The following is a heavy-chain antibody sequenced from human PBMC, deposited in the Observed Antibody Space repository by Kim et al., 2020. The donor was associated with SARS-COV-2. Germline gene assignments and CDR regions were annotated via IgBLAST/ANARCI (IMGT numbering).Heavy chain of an antibody. Sequence: SETLSLTCTVSGGSISSYYWSWIRQPPGKGLEWIGYIYYSGSTNYNPSLKSRFTISVDTPKNQFSLKLSSVTAADRAVYYCARGQRITIFGVVREMDVWGQGTTVTVSS. D-gene: IGHD3-3*01. CDR2: IYYSGST. V-gene: IGHV4-59*13. J-gene: IGHJ6*02. CDR3: ARGQRITIFGVVREMDV. CDR1: GGSISSYY.